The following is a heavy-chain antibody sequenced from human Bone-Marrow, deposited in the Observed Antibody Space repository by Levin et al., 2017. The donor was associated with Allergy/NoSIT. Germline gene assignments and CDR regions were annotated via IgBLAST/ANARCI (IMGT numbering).Heavy chain of an antibody. CDR3: ARSFTMLLGGFDP. Sequence: LRLSCALSGGSISSGGSSWSWIRQPPGKGLEWIGYIFHTGSTYYNSSLQSRVTISVDRSKNQFSLKLTSVTAADTAVYYCARSFTMLLGGFDPWGQGILVTVSS. V-gene: IGHV4-30-2*01. CDR1: GGSISSGGSS. CDR2: IFHTGST. J-gene: IGHJ5*02. D-gene: IGHD3-10*01.